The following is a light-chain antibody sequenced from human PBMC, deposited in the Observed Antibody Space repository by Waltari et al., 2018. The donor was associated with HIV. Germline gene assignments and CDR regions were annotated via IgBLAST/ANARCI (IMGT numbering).Light chain of an antibody. CDR2: GAS. J-gene: IGKJ5*01. Sequence: EIVMTQSPATLSVSPGDRPTLPCRASQRVSSNLAWYRQKPGQAPRLLIFGASTRATGIPARFSGSGSGTEFALTISGLQSEDFAVYYCQQYNNWPITFGQGTRLEIK. CDR3: QQYNNWPIT. V-gene: IGKV3-15*01. CDR1: QRVSSN.